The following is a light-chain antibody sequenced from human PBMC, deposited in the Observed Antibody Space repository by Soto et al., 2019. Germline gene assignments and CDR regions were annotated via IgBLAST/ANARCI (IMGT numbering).Light chain of an antibody. CDR3: QQYNSYSET. V-gene: IGKV1-5*03. CDR1: QSISSW. CDR2: KAS. J-gene: IGKJ1*01. Sequence: DIKGTQPPSTLSASLGEGATITFVASQSISSWLAWYQQKPGKAPKLLIYKASSLESGVPSRFSGSGSGTEFTLTISSLQPHDFATYYCQQYNSYSETFGQGTKVDIK.